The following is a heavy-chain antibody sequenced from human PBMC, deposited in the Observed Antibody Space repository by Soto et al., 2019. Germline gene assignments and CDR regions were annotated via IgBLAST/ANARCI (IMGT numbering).Heavy chain of an antibody. CDR3: SRSLDS. CDR2: INPDGREK. V-gene: IGHV3-7*01. J-gene: IGHJ4*02. CDR1: GFTFSSYA. Sequence: EVQLLESGGGLVQPGGSLRLSCAASGFTFSSYAMSWVRQAPGKGLEWVANINPDGREKHYVDSVKGRFTISRDNAKNSLYLQMSSLTAEDSALYYCSRSLDSWGQGTRVTVSS.